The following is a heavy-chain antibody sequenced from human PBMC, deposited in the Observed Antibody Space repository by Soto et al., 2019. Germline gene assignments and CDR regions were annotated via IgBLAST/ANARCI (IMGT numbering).Heavy chain of an antibody. CDR3: AKEGIAVAGTLHNWFDP. D-gene: IGHD6-19*01. CDR1: GFTFSSYA. V-gene: IGHV3-23*01. CDR2: ISGSGGST. Sequence: EVQLLESGGGLVQPGGSLRLSCAASGFTFSSYAMSWVRQAPGKGLEWVSTISGSGGSTYYADSVKGRFTISRDNSNSTLYLQMNSLRAEDTAVYYCAKEGIAVAGTLHNWFDPWGQGTLVTVSS. J-gene: IGHJ5*02.